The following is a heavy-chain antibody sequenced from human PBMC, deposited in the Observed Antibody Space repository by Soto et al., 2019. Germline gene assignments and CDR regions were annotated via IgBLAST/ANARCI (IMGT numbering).Heavy chain of an antibody. Sequence: PWESLKSSCKGSGYSFTSYWICWVRQMPGKGLEWMGIIYPGDSDTRYSPSFQGQVTISADKSISTAYLQWSSLKASDTAMYYCARHRIVGATSYYYYGMDVWGQGTTVTVSS. V-gene: IGHV5-51*01. CDR1: GYSFTSYW. CDR3: ARHRIVGATSYYYYGMDV. CDR2: IYPGDSDT. D-gene: IGHD1-26*01. J-gene: IGHJ6*02.